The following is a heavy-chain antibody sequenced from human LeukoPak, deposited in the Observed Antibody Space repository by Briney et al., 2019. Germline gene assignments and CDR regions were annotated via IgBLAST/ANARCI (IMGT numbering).Heavy chain of an antibody. CDR3: ARDYWNDGDGGDH. CDR2: ISSSGSTI. D-gene: IGHD1-1*01. J-gene: IGHJ4*02. V-gene: IGHV3-11*04. CDR1: GFTFSDYF. Sequence: KPGGSLTLSCAVSGFTFSDYFMSWIRQAPGKGLEWVSYISSSGSTIYYADSVKGRFTISRDNAKNSLYLQMNSLRAEDTAVYYCARDYWNDGDGGDHWGQGTLVSVSS.